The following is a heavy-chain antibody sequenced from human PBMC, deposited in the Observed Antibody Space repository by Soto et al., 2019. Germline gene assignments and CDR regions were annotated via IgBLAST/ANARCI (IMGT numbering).Heavy chain of an antibody. V-gene: IGHV5-51*01. CDR3: ARLFSNSPYYYYAMDV. D-gene: IGHD4-4*01. CDR1: GYTFTDYW. CDR2: IYPGDSDT. J-gene: IGHJ6*02. Sequence: PGESLKISCKGSGYTFTDYWIGWVRQLPGKGLEWMGIIYPGDSDTRYSPSFQGHVTITVAKSTNTAYLQWNTLRASDTATYYCARLFSNSPYYYYAMDVWGQGTTVTVSS.